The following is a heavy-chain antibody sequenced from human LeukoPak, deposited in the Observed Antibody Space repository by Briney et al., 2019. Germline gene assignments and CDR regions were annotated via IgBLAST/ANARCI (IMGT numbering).Heavy chain of an antibody. CDR3: ARSAMATIPRVDY. CDR1: GYTFTSYG. V-gene: IGHV1-18*01. J-gene: IGHJ4*02. CDR2: ISAYNGNT. D-gene: IGHD5-24*01. Sequence: ASVNVSCKASGYTFTSYGISRVRQAPGQGLEWMGWISAYNGNTNYAQKLQGRVTMTTDTSTSTAYMELWSLRSDDTAVYYCARSAMATIPRVDYWGQGTLVTVSS.